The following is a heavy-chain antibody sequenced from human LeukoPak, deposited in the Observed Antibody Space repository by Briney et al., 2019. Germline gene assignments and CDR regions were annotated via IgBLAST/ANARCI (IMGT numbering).Heavy chain of an antibody. V-gene: IGHV4-59*01. CDR2: IYYSGST. CDR3: EGSFYDILTGYVYYYGMDV. Sequence: SETLSLTCTVSGGSISSYYWSWIRQPPGKGLEWIGYIYYSGSTNYNPSLKSRVTTSVDTSKNQFSLKLSSVTAADTAVYYCEGSFYDILTGYVYYYGMDVWGQGTTVTVSS. CDR1: GGSISSYY. J-gene: IGHJ6*02. D-gene: IGHD3-9*01.